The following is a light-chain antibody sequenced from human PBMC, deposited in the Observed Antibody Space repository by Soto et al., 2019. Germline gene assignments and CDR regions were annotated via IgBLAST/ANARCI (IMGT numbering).Light chain of an antibody. CDR2: YDD. J-gene: IGLJ1*01. V-gene: IGLV1-36*01. CDR1: SSNIGNNA. CDR3: ATWDDRLNGHV. Sequence: QSVLTQPPSVSEAPRQRVTISCSGSSSNIGNNAVNWYQQLPGKAPKLLIYYDDLLPSGVSDRFSGSKSGTSASLAISGLQSEDEADHYCATWDDRLNGHVFGTGTKVTVL.